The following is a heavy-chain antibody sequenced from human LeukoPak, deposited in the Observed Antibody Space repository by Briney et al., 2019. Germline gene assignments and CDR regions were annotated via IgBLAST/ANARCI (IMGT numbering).Heavy chain of an antibody. Sequence: SETLSLTCAVSGGSISTYYWSWIRQPAGKGLEWIGRIYTSGSTNYNPSLKSRVTISVDTSKNQFSLKLSSVTAADTAVYYCAREGITMVRGVTQAFDYWGQGTLVTVSS. V-gene: IGHV4-4*07. CDR1: GGSISTYY. J-gene: IGHJ4*02. D-gene: IGHD3-10*01. CDR2: IYTSGST. CDR3: AREGITMVRGVTQAFDY.